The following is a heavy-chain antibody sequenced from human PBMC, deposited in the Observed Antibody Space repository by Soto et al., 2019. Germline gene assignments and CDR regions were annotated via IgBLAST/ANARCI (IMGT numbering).Heavy chain of an antibody. V-gene: IGHV4-34*01. CDR3: ARYDFWCGYTIDY. J-gene: IGHJ4*02. CDR1: GGSFSGYY. Sequence: QVQLQQWGAGLLKPSETLSLTCAVYGGSFSGYYWSWIRQPPGKGLEWIGEINHSGSTNYNPSLKSRVTISVDTSKNQFSLKLSSVTAADTAVYYCARYDFWCGYTIDYWGQGTLGTVSS. D-gene: IGHD3-3*01. CDR2: INHSGST.